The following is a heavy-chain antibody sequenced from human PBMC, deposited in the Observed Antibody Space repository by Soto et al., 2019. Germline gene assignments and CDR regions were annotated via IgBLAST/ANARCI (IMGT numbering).Heavy chain of an antibody. D-gene: IGHD3-9*01. CDR2: IIPILGIA. CDR1: GGTFSSYT. J-gene: IGHJ4*02. Sequence: QVQLVQSGAEVKKPGSSVKVSCKASGGTFSSYTISWVRQAPGQGLEWMGRIIPILGIANYAQKFQGRVTITADKSTSTSYMELSSLRSEDTAVYYCSFFAGYYRPFDYWGQGTLVTVSS. V-gene: IGHV1-69*02. CDR3: SFFAGYYRPFDY.